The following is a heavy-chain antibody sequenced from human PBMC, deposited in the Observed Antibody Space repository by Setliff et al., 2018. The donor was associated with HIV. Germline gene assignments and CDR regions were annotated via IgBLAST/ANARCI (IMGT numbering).Heavy chain of an antibody. CDR1: GFTFSSFW. Sequence: PGGSLRLSCAASGFTFSSFWMSWVRQAPGKGLEWVANINQVESEKYYVDSVKGRFTISRDNAKNSLYLQMSSLRVEDTAVYYCARSASNYLHAMDVWGQGTTVTVSS. D-gene: IGHD1-7*01. CDR3: ARSASNYLHAMDV. CDR2: INQVESEK. V-gene: IGHV3-7*01. J-gene: IGHJ6*02.